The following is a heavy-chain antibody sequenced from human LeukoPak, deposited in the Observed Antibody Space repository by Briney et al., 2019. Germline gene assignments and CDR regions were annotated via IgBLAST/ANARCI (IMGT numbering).Heavy chain of an antibody. J-gene: IGHJ4*02. CDR1: GFTFSSYS. D-gene: IGHD4-17*01. CDR3: ARVLNDYGDYVFDY. CDR2: ISSSSSYI. Sequence: GGSLRLSCAASGFTFSSYSMNWVRQAPGKGLEWVSSISSSSSYIYYADSLKGRFTISRDNTKNSLYLQMNSLRAEDTAVYYCARVLNDYGDYVFDYWGQGTLVTVSS. V-gene: IGHV3-21*01.